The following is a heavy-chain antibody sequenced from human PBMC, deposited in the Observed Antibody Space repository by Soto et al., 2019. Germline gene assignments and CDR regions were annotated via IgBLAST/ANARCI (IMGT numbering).Heavy chain of an antibody. Sequence: QVQLVESGGGVVQPGGSLRLSCTTSGFTFNTYGMYWVRQAPGKGLEWVAIIWYDGSNKYYGDSVKGRFTISRDNSKKPLYLQMNSLTAEDTALYYCARGDCTGAYCYSWPFNYGVDVWGQGTTVTVSS. CDR3: ARGDCTGAYCYSWPFNYGVDV. CDR1: GFTFNTYG. CDR2: IWYDGSNK. J-gene: IGHJ6*02. V-gene: IGHV3-33*08. D-gene: IGHD2-15*01.